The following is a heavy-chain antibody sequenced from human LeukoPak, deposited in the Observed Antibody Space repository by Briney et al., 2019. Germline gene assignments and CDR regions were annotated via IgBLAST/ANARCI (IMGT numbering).Heavy chain of an antibody. CDR1: GFTFADYA. D-gene: IGHD2-2*01. CDR3: AKSLGYCSSTSCSPIDY. CDR2: ISWNSGSI. V-gene: IGHV3-9*01. Sequence: GGSLRLSCAASGFTFADYAMHWVRQAPGKGLEWVSGISWNSGSIGYADSVKGRFTISRDNAKNSLYLQMNSLRAEDTALYYCAKSLGYCSSTSCSPIDYWGQGTLVTVSS. J-gene: IGHJ4*02.